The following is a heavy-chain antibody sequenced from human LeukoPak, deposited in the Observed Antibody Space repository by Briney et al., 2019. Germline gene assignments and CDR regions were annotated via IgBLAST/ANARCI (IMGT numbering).Heavy chain of an antibody. CDR2: ISGSSSYI. CDR1: EFTFSNYF. Sequence: PGGSLRLSCAASEFTFSNYFMNWVRQAPGKGLEWVSAISGSSSYIYYADSVKGRFTISRDNAKNTSYLQMNSLRADDTAVYFCARGGDKATITGLDYWAQGTLVTVSS. D-gene: IGHD5-24*01. CDR3: ARGGDKATITGLDY. J-gene: IGHJ4*02. V-gene: IGHV3-21*01.